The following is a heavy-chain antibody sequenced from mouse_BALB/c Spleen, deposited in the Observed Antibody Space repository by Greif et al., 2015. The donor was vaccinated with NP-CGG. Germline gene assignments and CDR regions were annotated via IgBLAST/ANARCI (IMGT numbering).Heavy chain of an antibody. Sequence: EVKVEESGGGLVKPGGSLKLSCAASGFAFSSYDISWVRQTPEKRLEWVAYISSGGGSTYYPDTVKGRFTISRDNAKNTLYLQMSSLESEDTAMYYCASRIYDGYFYRYFDVWGAGTTVTVSS. V-gene: IGHV5-12-1*01. CDR3: ASRIYDGYFYRYFDV. J-gene: IGHJ1*01. CDR2: ISSGGGST. D-gene: IGHD2-3*01. CDR1: GFAFSSYD.